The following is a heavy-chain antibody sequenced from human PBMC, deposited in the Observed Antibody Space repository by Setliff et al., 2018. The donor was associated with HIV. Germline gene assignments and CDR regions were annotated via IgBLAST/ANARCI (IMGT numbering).Heavy chain of an antibody. J-gene: IGHJ4*02. V-gene: IGHV4-34*01. D-gene: IGHD4-17*01. CDR3: ASFFVTTVTNQDY. CDR2: LSPSGTT. CDR1: GGSFSNYY. Sequence: SETLSLTCTVYGGSFSNYYTNWIRQPPGKGLEWIGELSPSGTTRSNPSVQSRVTISLDTSNNQFSLKLTSVTAADTAMYYCASFFVTTVTNQDYWGQGTPVTSPQ.